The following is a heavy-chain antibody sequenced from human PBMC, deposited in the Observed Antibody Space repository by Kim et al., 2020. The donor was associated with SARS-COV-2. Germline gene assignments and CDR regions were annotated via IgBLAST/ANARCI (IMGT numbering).Heavy chain of an antibody. J-gene: IGHJ5*02. Sequence: SETLSLTCTVSGYSISSGYYWGWIRQPPGKGLEWIGSIYHSGSTYYNPSLKSRVTISVDTSKNQFSLKLSSVTAADTAVYYCAREGGYGSGRGWFDPWGQGTLVTVSS. D-gene: IGHD3-10*01. CDR2: IYHSGST. CDR3: AREGGYGSGRGWFDP. V-gene: IGHV4-38-2*02. CDR1: GYSISSGYY.